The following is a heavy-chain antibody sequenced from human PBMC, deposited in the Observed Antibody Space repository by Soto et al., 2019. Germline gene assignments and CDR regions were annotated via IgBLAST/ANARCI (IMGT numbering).Heavy chain of an antibody. D-gene: IGHD3-16*01. CDR3: AKDVSWGQSDY. Sequence: GGSLRLSCAASGFAFSTYWMHWVRQAPGEGLVWVSHINLDGTTTNYADSVKGRFTISRDNAENTLYLHMNSLRAEDTAVYYCAKDVSWGQSDYWGQGTLVTVSS. V-gene: IGHV3-74*01. CDR1: GFAFSTYW. CDR2: INLDGTTT. J-gene: IGHJ4*02.